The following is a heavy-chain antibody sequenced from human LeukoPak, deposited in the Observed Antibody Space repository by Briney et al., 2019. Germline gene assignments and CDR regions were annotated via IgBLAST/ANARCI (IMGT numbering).Heavy chain of an antibody. J-gene: IGHJ3*02. CDR2: INTDGSST. CDR3: ARDGYTLDAFDI. Sequence: GGSLRLSCAASGFTFSSYWMHWVRQAPGKGLVWLSRINTDGSSTTYADSVKGRFTISRDNAKNTLYLQMNSLRAEDTAVYYCARDGYTLDAFDIWGQGTMVTVSS. CDR1: GFTFSSYW. D-gene: IGHD5-24*01. V-gene: IGHV3-74*01.